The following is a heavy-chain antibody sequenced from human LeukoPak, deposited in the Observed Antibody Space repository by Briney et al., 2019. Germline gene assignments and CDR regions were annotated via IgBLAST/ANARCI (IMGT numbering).Heavy chain of an antibody. J-gene: IGHJ4*02. V-gene: IGHV1-3*01. CDR3: ARGCSGGSCYYLDY. D-gene: IGHD2-15*01. CDR1: GYTFTSYA. Sequence: ASVTVSCKASGYTFTSYAMHWVRQAPGQRLEWMGWINAGNGNTKYSQKFQGRVTITRDTSASTAYMELSSLRSEDTAVYYCARGCSGGSCYYLDYWGQGTLVTVSS. CDR2: INAGNGNT.